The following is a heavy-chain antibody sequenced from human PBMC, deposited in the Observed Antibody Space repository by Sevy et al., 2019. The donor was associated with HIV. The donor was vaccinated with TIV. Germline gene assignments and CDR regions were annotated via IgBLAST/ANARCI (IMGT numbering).Heavy chain of an antibody. CDR2: IYYSGST. CDR3: ARLMGSYIWGSYRPLYFDY. CDR1: GGSISSSSYY. Sequence: ETLSLTCTVSGGSISSSSYYWGWIRQPPGKGLEWIGSIYYSGSTYYNPSLKSRVTISVDTSKNQFSLKLSSVTAADTAVYYCARLMGSYIWGSYRPLYFDYWGQGTLVTVS. D-gene: IGHD3-16*02. J-gene: IGHJ4*02. V-gene: IGHV4-39*01.